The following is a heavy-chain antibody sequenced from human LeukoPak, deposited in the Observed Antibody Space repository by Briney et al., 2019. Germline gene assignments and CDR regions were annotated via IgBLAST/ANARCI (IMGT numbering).Heavy chain of an antibody. V-gene: IGHV3-23*01. D-gene: IGHD2-15*01. CDR3: AREWVVAATGYWFDP. CDR2: ISRSGGDT. CDR1: GFAFSTYA. J-gene: IGHJ5*02. Sequence: GGSLRLSCAASGFAFSTYAMSWVRQAPGKGLEWVSVISRSGGDTYYADSVKGRFTISRDNSENTLFLQMNSLRAEDTAVYYCAREWVVAATGYWFDPWGQGTLVTVSS.